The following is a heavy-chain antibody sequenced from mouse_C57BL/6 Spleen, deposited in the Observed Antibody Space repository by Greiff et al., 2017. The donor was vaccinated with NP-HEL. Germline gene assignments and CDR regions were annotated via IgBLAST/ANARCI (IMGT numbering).Heavy chain of an antibody. D-gene: IGHD1-1*01. CDR2: IYPSDSET. J-gene: IGHJ4*01. CDR1: GYTFTSYW. Sequence: QVQLKQPGAELVRPGSSVKPSCKASGYTFTSYWMDWVKQRPGQGLEWIGNIYPSDSETHYNQKFKDKATLTVDKSSSTAYMQLSSLTSEDSAVYYCARIYYYGSSPPMDYWGQGTSVTVSS. V-gene: IGHV1-61*01. CDR3: ARIYYYGSSPPMDY.